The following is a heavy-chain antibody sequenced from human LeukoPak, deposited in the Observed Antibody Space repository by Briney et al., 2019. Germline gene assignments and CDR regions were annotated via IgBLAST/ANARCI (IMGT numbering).Heavy chain of an antibody. D-gene: IGHD2-2*01. CDR3: ARDQHCSSTSCYDY. Sequence: SETLSLTCAVSGGSISSSNWWSWVRPPPGKGLEWIGEIYHSGSTNYNPSLKSRVTISVDKSKNQFSLKLSSVSAADTAVYYCARDQHCSSTSCYDYWGQGTLVTVSS. CDR2: IYHSGST. J-gene: IGHJ4*02. V-gene: IGHV4-4*02. CDR1: GGSISSSNW.